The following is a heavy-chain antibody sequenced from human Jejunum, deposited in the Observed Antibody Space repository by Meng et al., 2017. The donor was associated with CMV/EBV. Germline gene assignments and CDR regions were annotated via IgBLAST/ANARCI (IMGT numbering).Heavy chain of an antibody. CDR3: ARGSIFVSFDS. Sequence: QSQGSGPVLVQPFWTLSPTCAGSGVSICSVDGSWSWIRQPPGKGLEWIGYIHDTGSTYYHPSLTSRVDISLGTSRNHFSLTMSSVTAEDTAVYFCARGSIFVSFDSWGQGTLVTVSS. D-gene: IGHD3-3*01. J-gene: IGHJ4*02. V-gene: IGHV4-30-4*08. CDR1: GVSICSVDGS. CDR2: IHDTGST.